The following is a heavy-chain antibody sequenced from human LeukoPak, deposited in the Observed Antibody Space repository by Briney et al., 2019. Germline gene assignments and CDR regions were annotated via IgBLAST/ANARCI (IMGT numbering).Heavy chain of an antibody. D-gene: IGHD3-22*01. J-gene: IGHJ4*02. Sequence: PGGSLRLCCSVSGLTFSGYSMNWVRQAPGKGLEWVSYISASGTTRYYVDSVKGRFTVSRDNAKNSLYLQMNSLRDEDTAVYYCALYYYDTSGYPSFDYWGQGTLVTVSS. CDR2: ISASGTTR. V-gene: IGHV3-48*02. CDR1: GLTFSGYS. CDR3: ALYYYDTSGYPSFDY.